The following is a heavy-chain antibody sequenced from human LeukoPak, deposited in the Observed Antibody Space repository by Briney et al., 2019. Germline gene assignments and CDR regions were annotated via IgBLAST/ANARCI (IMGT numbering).Heavy chain of an antibody. V-gene: IGHV1-69*01. CDR1: GGTFRSYA. D-gene: IGHD3-10*01. CDR2: IIPIFGTA. CDR3: ARALEGSGSYPYNWFDP. Sequence: SVKVSCKASGGTFRSYAISWVRPAPRQGLEWMGGIIPIFGTANYAQKFQGRVTITADESTSTAYMELSSLRSEDTGVYYWARALEGSGSYPYNWFDPWGQGTLVTVSS. J-gene: IGHJ5*02.